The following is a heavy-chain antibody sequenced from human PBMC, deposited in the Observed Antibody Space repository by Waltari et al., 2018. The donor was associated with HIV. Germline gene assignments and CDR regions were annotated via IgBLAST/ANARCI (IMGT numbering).Heavy chain of an antibody. D-gene: IGHD3-16*01. Sequence: QVQLVQSGTEVKKPGASVKISCKASGYSFIASYMHWVRQAPGQGLEWMGWINPNSGDTNYAQKFQGRVTLTKDTSISIVYMDLNSLTSDDTAVYYCARDRGRSRGFFVYWGQGTLVTVST. CDR1: GYSFIASY. V-gene: IGHV1-2*02. CDR3: ARDRGRSRGFFVY. J-gene: IGHJ4*02. CDR2: INPNSGDT.